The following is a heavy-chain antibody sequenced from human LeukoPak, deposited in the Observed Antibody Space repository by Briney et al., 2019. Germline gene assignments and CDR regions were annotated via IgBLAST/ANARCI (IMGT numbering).Heavy chain of an antibody. D-gene: IGHD2-15*01. Sequence: ASVKVSCKASGYTFTNYGISWVRQAPGQGLEWMGIINPSGGSTSYAQKFQGRVTMTRDMSTSTVYMELSSLRSEDTAVYYCARDPRTPSSGGSWYFDYWGQGTLVTVSS. CDR1: GYTFTNYG. J-gene: IGHJ4*02. CDR2: INPSGGST. V-gene: IGHV1-46*01. CDR3: ARDPRTPSSGGSWYFDY.